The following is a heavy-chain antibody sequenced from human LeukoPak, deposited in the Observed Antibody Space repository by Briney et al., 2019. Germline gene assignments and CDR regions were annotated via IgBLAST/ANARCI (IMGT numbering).Heavy chain of an antibody. CDR3: ARGPRMTRTYYYYYGTDV. Sequence: SETLSLTCAVYGGSFSGYYWSWIRQPPGEGLEWIGEINHSGSTNYNPSLKSRVTISVDTSKNQFSLKLSSVTAADTAVYYCARGPRMTRTYYYYYGTDVWGQGTTVTVSS. D-gene: IGHD2-15*01. CDR2: INHSGST. J-gene: IGHJ6*02. CDR1: GGSFSGYY. V-gene: IGHV4-34*01.